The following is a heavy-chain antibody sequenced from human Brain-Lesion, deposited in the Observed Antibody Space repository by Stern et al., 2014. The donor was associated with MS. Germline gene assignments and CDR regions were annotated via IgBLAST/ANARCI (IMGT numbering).Heavy chain of an antibody. CDR3: AGEEDIRYCSGGSCTGNWFDP. CDR2: IYYSGNT. V-gene: IGHV4-39*01. D-gene: IGHD2-15*01. CDR1: GGSVSSTSYA. Sequence: QVQLQESGPGLVKPSETLSLTCTVAGGSVSSTSYAWAWIRQPPGKGLEWIGTIYYSGNTYYSPSLKSRLTISLDHSTNPFLLQLGFVTAADTAVYYCAGEEDIRYCSGGSCTGNWFDPWGQGTLVTVSS. J-gene: IGHJ5*02.